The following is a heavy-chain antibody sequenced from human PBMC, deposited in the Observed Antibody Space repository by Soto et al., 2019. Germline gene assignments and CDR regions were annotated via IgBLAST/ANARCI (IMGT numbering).Heavy chain of an antibody. D-gene: IGHD6-19*01. Sequence: SVKVSCQASGYSFTANSMHWVRQAPGQGLEWMGRIIPILGIANYAQKFQGRVTITADKSTSTAYMELSSLRSEDTAVYYCAGYGSRIAVAGNYPFEYWGQGTLVTVSS. CDR3: AGYGSRIAVAGNYPFEY. V-gene: IGHV1-69*02. J-gene: IGHJ4*02. CDR2: IIPILGIA. CDR1: GYSFTANS.